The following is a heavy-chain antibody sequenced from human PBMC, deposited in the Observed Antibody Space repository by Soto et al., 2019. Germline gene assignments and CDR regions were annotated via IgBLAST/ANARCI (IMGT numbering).Heavy chain of an antibody. CDR2: ISYDGSNK. D-gene: IGHD3-10*01. J-gene: IGHJ4*02. Sequence: GGSLRLSCAASGFTFSSYAMHWVRQAPGKGLEWVAVISYDGSNKYYADSVKGRFTISRDNSKNTLYLQMNSLRAEDTAVYYCARGDNYYGSGSYYSFDYWGQGTLVTVSS. CDR3: ARGDNYYGSGSYYSFDY. CDR1: GFTFSSYA. V-gene: IGHV3-30-3*01.